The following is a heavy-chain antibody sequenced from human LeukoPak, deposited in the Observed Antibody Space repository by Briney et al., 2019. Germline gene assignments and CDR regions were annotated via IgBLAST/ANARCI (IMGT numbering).Heavy chain of an antibody. CDR2: IRYDGSNK. Sequence: PGGSLRLSCAASGFTFSSYGMHWVRQAPGKGLEWVAFIRYDGSNKYYADSVKGRFTISRDNSKNTLYLQMNSLRAEDTAVYYCAKGGTMIVVVINGELDYWGQGTLVTVSS. CDR3: AKGGTMIVVVINGELDY. CDR1: GFTFSSYG. J-gene: IGHJ4*02. V-gene: IGHV3-30*02. D-gene: IGHD3-22*01.